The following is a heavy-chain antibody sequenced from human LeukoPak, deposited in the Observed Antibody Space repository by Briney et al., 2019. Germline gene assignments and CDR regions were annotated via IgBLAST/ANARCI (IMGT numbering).Heavy chain of an antibody. CDR3: ASALGDNQAFDI. CDR1: GGSISSHY. CDR2: LSPTGSF. J-gene: IGHJ3*02. D-gene: IGHD1-14*01. V-gene: IGHV4-4*07. Sequence: SETLSLTCTVSGGSISSHYWSWIRQPPGKGLEWIGRLSPTGSFTYSPSLKGRVTMSVDTSKNHFSLKLNSVTDADTAVYYCASALGDNQAFDIWGQGTVVTVSS.